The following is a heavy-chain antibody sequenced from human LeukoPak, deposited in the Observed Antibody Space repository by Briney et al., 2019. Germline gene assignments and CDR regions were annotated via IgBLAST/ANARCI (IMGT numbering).Heavy chain of an antibody. V-gene: IGHV4-4*02. CDR2: IYHHGAT. CDR3: ARGPSVAAHLDY. CDR1: GGFISSNNW. Sequence: PSGTLSLTCAVSGGFISSNNWWSWVRQPPGKGLEWIGEIYHHGATNYNPSLKSRVTLSVDKSKNQFSLELSSVTAADTAVYYCARGPSVAAHLDYWGQGTLVTVSS. D-gene: IGHD5-12*01. J-gene: IGHJ4*02.